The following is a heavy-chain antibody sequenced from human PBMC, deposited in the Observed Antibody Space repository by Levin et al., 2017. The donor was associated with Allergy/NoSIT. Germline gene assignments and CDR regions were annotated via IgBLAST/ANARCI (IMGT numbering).Heavy chain of an antibody. CDR1: GFIFSDYA. CDR2: ISVNCSSP. J-gene: IGHJ3*01. V-gene: IGHV3-23*01. CDR3: ARDYAFDV. Sequence: GESLKISCEASGFIFSDYAMNWVRQIPGKGLEWVSCISVNCSSPYYSDSVRGRFTISRDNSKRTLFLHMNDLRAEDTAVYYCARDYAFDVWGQGTVVSASS.